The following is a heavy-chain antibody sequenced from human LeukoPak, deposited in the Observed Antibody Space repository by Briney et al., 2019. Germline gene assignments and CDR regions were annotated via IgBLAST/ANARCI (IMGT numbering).Heavy chain of an antibody. CDR1: GYTFTSYG. Sequence: ASAKVSCKASGYTFTSYGISWVRQAPGQGLGWMGWISAYNGNTNYTQKLQGRVTMTTDTSTSTAYMELRSLRSDDTAVYYCTYSSSWYVLDYWGQGTLVTVSS. J-gene: IGHJ4*02. CDR3: TYSSSWYVLDY. D-gene: IGHD6-13*01. V-gene: IGHV1-18*01. CDR2: ISAYNGNT.